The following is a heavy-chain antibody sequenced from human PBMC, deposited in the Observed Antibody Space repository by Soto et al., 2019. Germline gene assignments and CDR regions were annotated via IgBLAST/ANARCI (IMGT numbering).Heavy chain of an antibody. Sequence: GASVKVSCKASGYSFTNYDIHWVRQAPGQGLEWMGWISAYNGNTKNAQKPQGRVTMTTDTSTSTAYMELRSLRSDDTAVYYCARDLGAPIVDYWGQGTLVTVSS. D-gene: IGHD1-26*01. CDR3: ARDLGAPIVDY. CDR1: GYSFTNYD. CDR2: ISAYNGNT. V-gene: IGHV1-18*01. J-gene: IGHJ4*02.